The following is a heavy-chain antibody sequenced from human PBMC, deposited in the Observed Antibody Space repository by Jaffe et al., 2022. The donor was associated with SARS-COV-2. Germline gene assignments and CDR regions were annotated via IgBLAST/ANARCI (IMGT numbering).Heavy chain of an antibody. V-gene: IGHV3-74*01. D-gene: IGHD4-17*01. J-gene: IGHJ4*02. Sequence: EVQLVESGGGLVQPGGSLRLSCSASGFTFNNYWMHWIRQGPGQGLVWVSRISTDGTSTSYADSVKGRFTISRDNAKNTVYLQMNSLRAEDTAFYYCARSQQDFYGCTDYWAQGTLVTVSS. CDR2: ISTDGTST. CDR3: ARSQQDFYGCTDY. CDR1: GFTFNNYW.